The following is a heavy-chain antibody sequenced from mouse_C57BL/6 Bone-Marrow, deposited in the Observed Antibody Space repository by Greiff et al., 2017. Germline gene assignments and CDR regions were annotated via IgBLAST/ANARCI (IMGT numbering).Heavy chain of an antibody. CDR2: IYPGSGST. CDR3: ARWANWDFMDY. CDR1: GYTFTSYW. V-gene: IGHV1-55*01. Sequence: QVQLQQPGAELVRPGSSVKLSCKASGYTFTSYWITWVKQRPGQGLEWIGDIYPGSGSTNYNEKFKSKATLTVDTSSSTAYMQLSSLTSEDSAVYYCARWANWDFMDYWGQGTSVTVSS. D-gene: IGHD4-1*01. J-gene: IGHJ4*01.